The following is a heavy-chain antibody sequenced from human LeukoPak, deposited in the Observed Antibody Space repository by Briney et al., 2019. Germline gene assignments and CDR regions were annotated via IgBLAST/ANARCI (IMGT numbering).Heavy chain of an antibody. CDR2: IQYDGSYV. D-gene: IGHD6-19*01. CDR3: VRKMGLAGWYFDL. Sequence: GGSLRLSCAASAFAFSSHDMHWVRQARGKGVEWVIFIQYDGSYVNYGASARGRFTISRDNSENTLYLQMNSLRADDTAVYYCVRKMGLAGWYFDLWGRGTLVTVSS. CDR1: AFAFSSHD. J-gene: IGHJ2*01. V-gene: IGHV3-30*02.